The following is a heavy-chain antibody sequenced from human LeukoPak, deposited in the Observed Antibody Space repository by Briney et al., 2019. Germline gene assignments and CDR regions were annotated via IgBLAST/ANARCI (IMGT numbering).Heavy chain of an antibody. CDR2: VTGSGTTK. CDR1: GFSFSTY. D-gene: IGHD2-21*02. V-gene: IGHV3-21*06. CDR3: AKPQVTANWYYFHY. Sequence: GGSLRLSCVASGFSFSTYMNWVRQAPGKGLEWVSPVTGSGTTKYYADSVKGRFVISRDNAKNSLYLQMNSLRAEDTAVYFCAKPQVTANWYYFHYWGQGTLVTVSS. J-gene: IGHJ4*02.